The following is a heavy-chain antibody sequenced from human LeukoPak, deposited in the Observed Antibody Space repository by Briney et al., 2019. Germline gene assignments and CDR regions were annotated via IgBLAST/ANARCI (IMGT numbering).Heavy chain of an antibody. V-gene: IGHV3-53*01. CDR2: IYIGGST. D-gene: IGHD3-3*01. J-gene: IGHJ6*02. CDR1: GFTVSSNY. Sequence: GGSLRLSCAASGFTVSSNYMSWVRQAPGKGLEWVSVIYIGGSTYYADSVKGRFTISRDNSKNTLYLQMNSLRAEDTAVYYCASHGRRFLGWLYASDYYYYGMDVWGQGTTVTVSS. CDR3: ASHGRRFLGWLYASDYYYYGMDV.